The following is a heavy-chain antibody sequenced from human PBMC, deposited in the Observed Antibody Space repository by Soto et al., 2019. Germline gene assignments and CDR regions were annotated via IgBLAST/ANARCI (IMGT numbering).Heavy chain of an antibody. V-gene: IGHV3-23*04. D-gene: IGHD5-12*01. CDR1: GFIFSNYV. J-gene: IGHJ4*02. CDR3: AKRLRALRTCDY. CDR2: ISDSGGTS. Sequence: VQLVDSGGGLVQPGGSLRLSCAASGFIFSNYVMSWVRQAPGKGLEWVSSISDSGGTSYYADSVKGRFTISSDNSKNTCYLEMNSLRAEDTAIYYCAKRLRALRTCDYWGQGTLVTVSS.